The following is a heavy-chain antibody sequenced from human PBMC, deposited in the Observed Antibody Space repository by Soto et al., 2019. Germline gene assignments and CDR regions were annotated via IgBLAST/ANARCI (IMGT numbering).Heavy chain of an antibody. CDR2: ILPLLAMV. Sequence: QVNLVQSGTEMKKPGSSVMVSCKVSGGDLSNSGISWVMQAPGQGLEWMGGILPLLAMVDYSQKFQGRVTTWAEESTTAAYMAVGGLRYEDTVVYYCPEDDGAGFKSWGQGTIVIVFS. CDR1: GGDLSNSG. CDR3: PEDDGAGFKS. J-gene: IGHJ4*02. V-gene: IGHV1-69*04.